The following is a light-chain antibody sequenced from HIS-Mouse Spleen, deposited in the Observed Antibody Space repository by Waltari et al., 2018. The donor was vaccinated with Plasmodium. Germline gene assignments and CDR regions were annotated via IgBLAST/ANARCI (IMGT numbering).Light chain of an antibody. CDR2: EGS. Sequence: QSALTQPASVSGSPGQSITIYCTGTSSDVGSSNLVSWYQQHPGKAPKLMIYEGSKRPSGVSNRFSGSKSGNTASLTISGLQAEDEADYYCCSYAGSSTWVFGGGTKLTVL. CDR1: SSDVGSSNL. V-gene: IGLV2-23*01. CDR3: CSYAGSSTWV. J-gene: IGLJ3*02.